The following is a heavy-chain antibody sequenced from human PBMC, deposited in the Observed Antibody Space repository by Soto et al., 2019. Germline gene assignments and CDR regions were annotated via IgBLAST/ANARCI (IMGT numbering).Heavy chain of an antibody. V-gene: IGHV1-3*01. J-gene: IGHJ5*02. D-gene: IGHD3-3*01. Sequence: QVQLVQSGAEVKKPGASVKVSCKASGYTFTSYAMHWVRQAPGQRLEWMGWINAGNGNTKYSQKFQGRVTITRDTSASTAYMELSSLRSEDTAVYYCARDVLRFLDWSTYTNWFDPWGQGTLVTVSS. CDR1: GYTFTSYA. CDR2: INAGNGNT. CDR3: ARDVLRFLDWSTYTNWFDP.